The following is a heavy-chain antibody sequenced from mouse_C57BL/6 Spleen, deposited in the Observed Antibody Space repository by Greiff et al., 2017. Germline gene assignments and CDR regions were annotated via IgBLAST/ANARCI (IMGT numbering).Heavy chain of an antibody. J-gene: IGHJ3*01. V-gene: IGHV1-4*01. D-gene: IGHD2-4*01. CDR3: ARCDYDWFAY. CDR2: INPSSGYT. CDR1: GYTFTSYT. Sequence: VKLQQSGAELARPGASVKMSCKASGYTFTSYTMHWVKQRPGQGLEWIGYINPSSGYTKYNQKFKDKATLTADKSSSTAYMQLSSLTSEDSAVYYCARCDYDWFAYWGQGTLVTVSA.